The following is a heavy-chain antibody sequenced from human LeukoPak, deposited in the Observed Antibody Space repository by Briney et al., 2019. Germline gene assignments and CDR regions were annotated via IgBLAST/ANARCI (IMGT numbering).Heavy chain of an antibody. J-gene: IGHJ5*02. CDR2: ISGSGGST. D-gene: IGHD2-2*01. V-gene: IGHV3-23*01. CDR3: AKGPKIVVVPAAMAP. CDR1: GFTFSSCA. Sequence: GGPLRLSCAAPGFTFSSCAMSWVRQAPGKGLEWVSAISGSGGSTYYADSVKGRFTISRDNSKNTLYLQMNSLRAEDTAVYYCAKGPKIVVVPAAMAPWGQGTLVTVSS.